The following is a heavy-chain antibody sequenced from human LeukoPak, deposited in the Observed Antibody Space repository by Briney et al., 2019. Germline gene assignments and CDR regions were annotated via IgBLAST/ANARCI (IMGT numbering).Heavy chain of an antibody. CDR3: AKAVFSSSWYRGNYFDY. V-gene: IGHV3-23*01. CDR1: GFTFSSYA. CDR2: ISGSGGST. Sequence: GGSLSLSCAASGFTFSSYAMSWVRQAPGKGLEWVSAISGSGGSTYYADSVKGRFTISRDNSKNTLYLQMNSLRAEDTAVYYCAKAVFSSSWYRGNYFDYWGQGTLVTVSS. D-gene: IGHD6-13*01. J-gene: IGHJ4*02.